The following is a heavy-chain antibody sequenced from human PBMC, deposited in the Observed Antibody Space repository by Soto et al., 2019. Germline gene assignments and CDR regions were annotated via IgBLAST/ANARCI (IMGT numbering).Heavy chain of an antibody. CDR2: IYPGDSDA. D-gene: IGHD3-9*01. CDR3: ARQADYNILTGYFYYFDY. Sequence: GESLKISCKSSGYSFTDYWIGWVRQMPGKGLEWMGIIYPGDSDARYSPSFQGQVTISVDTSINTAFLRWNSLTDSDTAMYYCARQADYNILTGYFYYFDYWGQGSLVTVSS. J-gene: IGHJ4*02. V-gene: IGHV5-51*01. CDR1: GYSFTDYW.